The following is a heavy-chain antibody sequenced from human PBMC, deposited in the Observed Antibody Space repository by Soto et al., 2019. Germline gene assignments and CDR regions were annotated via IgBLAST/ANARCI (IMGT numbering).Heavy chain of an antibody. Sequence: SETLSLTCAVYGGSFSGYYWSWIRQPPGKGLEWIGEINHSGSTNYNPSLKSRVTISVDTSKNQFSLKLSSVTAADTAVYYCARGQKGPPSIAAAGIFASEWGQGTLVTVSS. CDR3: ARGQKGPPSIAAAGIFASE. J-gene: IGHJ4*02. V-gene: IGHV4-34*01. D-gene: IGHD6-13*01. CDR1: GGSFSGYY. CDR2: INHSGST.